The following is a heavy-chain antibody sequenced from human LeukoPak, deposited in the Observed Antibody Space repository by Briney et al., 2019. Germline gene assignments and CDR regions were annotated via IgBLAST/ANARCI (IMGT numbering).Heavy chain of an antibody. CDR2: IKQDGSEK. Sequence: GGSLRLSCVASGFTLSDYWMGWVRQAPGKGLEWVANIKQDGSEKYYVETMRGRFTISRDNAKNSLYLQMNSLRAEDTGLYYCAGGIAAYYFDHWGQGNLVTVSS. V-gene: IGHV3-7*01. CDR3: AGGIAAYYFDH. D-gene: IGHD6-6*01. CDR1: GFTLSDYW. J-gene: IGHJ4*02.